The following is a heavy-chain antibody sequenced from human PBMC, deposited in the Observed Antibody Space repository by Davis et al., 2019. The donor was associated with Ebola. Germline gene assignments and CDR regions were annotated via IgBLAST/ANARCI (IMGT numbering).Heavy chain of an antibody. CDR3: ARDCRRGYYDYIWGSWLFDY. CDR2: ISAYNGNT. Sequence: ASVKVSCKTSGYTFTYYGISWVRQAPGQGLEWMGWISAYNGNTNYAQKLQGRVTMTTDTSTSTAYMELRSLRSDDTAVYYSARDCRRGYYDYIWGSWLFDYWGQGTLVTVSS. CDR1: GYTFTYYG. J-gene: IGHJ4*02. D-gene: IGHD3-16*01. V-gene: IGHV1-18*01.